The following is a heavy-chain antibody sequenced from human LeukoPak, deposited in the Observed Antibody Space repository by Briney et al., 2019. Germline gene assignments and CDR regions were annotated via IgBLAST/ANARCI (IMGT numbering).Heavy chain of an antibody. V-gene: IGHV3-23*01. J-gene: IGHJ4*02. CDR1: GFTFSSYA. D-gene: IGHD5-12*01. CDR3: APLAATTDY. Sequence: GGSLRLSCAASGFTFSSYAMSWVRQAPGKGLEWVSSISASGGGTYYADSVKGRFTISRDTSKNTLYLQMNSLRAEDTAVYYCAPLAATTDYWGQGTLVTVSS. CDR2: ISASGGGT.